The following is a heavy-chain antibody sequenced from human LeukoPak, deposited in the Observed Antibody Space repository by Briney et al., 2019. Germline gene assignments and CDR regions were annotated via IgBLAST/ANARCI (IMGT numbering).Heavy chain of an antibody. D-gene: IGHD1-20*01. V-gene: IGHV4-39*07. J-gene: IGHJ4*02. CDR1: GGSISSSSYY. Sequence: SETLSLTCTVSGGSISSSSYYWGWIRQPPGKGLEWIGGIYYGGSTYYNPSLKSRVTISIDTSKNQFSLKLSSVTAADTAVYCCARVMYNWNYVDYWGQGTLVTVSS. CDR3: ARVMYNWNYVDY. CDR2: IYYGGST.